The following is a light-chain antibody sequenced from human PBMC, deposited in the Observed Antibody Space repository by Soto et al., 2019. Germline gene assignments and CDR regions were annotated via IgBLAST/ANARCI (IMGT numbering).Light chain of an antibody. CDR1: NSDVGGYNF. CDR3: SAYAGSNSFVV. J-gene: IGLJ2*01. V-gene: IGLV2-8*01. Sequence: QSVLTQPPSASGSPGQSVTISCTGTNSDVGGYNFVSWYQQYPGKVPKLMIYEVYKRPSGVPGRFSGSKSANTASLTVSGLQSEDEADYYCSAYAGSNSFVVFGGGTKVTVL. CDR2: EVY.